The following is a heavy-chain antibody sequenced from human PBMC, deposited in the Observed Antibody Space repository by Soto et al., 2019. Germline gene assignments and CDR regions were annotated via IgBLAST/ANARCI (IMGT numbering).Heavy chain of an antibody. CDR3: ARESEDLTSNFDY. Sequence: LRLSCAASGFTFSRYSMSWFRQAPGKGLEWVSSISSTTNYIYYGDSMKGRFTISRDNAKNSLYLEMNSLRAEDTAVYYCARESEDLTSNFDYWGQGTLVTSPQ. CDR1: GFTFSRYS. J-gene: IGHJ4*02. CDR2: ISSTTNYI. V-gene: IGHV3-21*06.